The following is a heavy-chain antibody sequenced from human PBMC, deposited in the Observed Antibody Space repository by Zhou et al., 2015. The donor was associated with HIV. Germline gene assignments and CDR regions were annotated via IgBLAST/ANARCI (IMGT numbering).Heavy chain of an antibody. CDR1: GGTFSSYA. Sequence: QVQLVQSGAEVKKPGASVKVSCKASGGTFSSYAISWVRQAPGQGLEWMGGIIPIFGTANYAQKFQGRVTITADESTSTAYMELSSLRSEDTAVYYCARYVIAAAGRGGSLDYWGQGTLVTVSS. V-gene: IGHV1-69*13. D-gene: IGHD6-13*01. CDR3: ARYVIAAAGRGGSLDY. J-gene: IGHJ4*02. CDR2: IIPIFGTA.